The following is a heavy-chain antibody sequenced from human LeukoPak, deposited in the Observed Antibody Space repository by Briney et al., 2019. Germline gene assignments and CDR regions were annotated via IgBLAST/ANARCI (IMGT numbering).Heavy chain of an antibody. V-gene: IGHV3-20*04. CDR2: INWNGDNT. CDR1: GFTFDDYG. D-gene: IGHD2-2*01. Sequence: PGGSLRLSCEAPGFTFDDYGLSWVRQAPGKGLESVSGINWNGDNTDYTDSVKGRFTISRDNAKNSLYLQMNSLRAEDTALYYCARSASWGFSYFDYWGQGTLVTVSS. J-gene: IGHJ4*02. CDR3: ARSASWGFSYFDY.